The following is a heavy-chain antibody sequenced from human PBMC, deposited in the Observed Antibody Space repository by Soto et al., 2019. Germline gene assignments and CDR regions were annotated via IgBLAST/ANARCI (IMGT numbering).Heavy chain of an antibody. CDR2: IIPIFGTA. D-gene: IGHD1-26*01. J-gene: IGHJ3*02. V-gene: IGHV1-69*12. CDR3: ASSGSYLDAFEI. CDR1: GVTFSSYA. Sequence: QVQLVQSGAEVKKPGSSVKVSCKASGVTFSSYAISWVRQAPGQGLEWMGGIIPIFGTANYAQKFQGRVTITADEATSTAYRELSSLRSEDTAVYYCASSGSYLDAFEIWGQGTMVTVSS.